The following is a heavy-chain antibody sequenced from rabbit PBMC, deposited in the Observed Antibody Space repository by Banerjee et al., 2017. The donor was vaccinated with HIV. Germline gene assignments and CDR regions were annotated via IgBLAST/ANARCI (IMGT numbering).Heavy chain of an antibody. D-gene: IGHD1-1*01. CDR2: IYAGSSGST. J-gene: IGHJ6*01. Sequence: QSLEESGGDLVKPGASLTLTCTASGFTLSSYWVSWVRQAPGKGLEWIGAIYAGSSGSTYYASWAKGRFTISKTSSTTVTLQMTSLTAADTATYFCARTGAGGYLYGMDLWGQGTLVTVS. CDR1: GFTLSSYW. V-gene: IGHV1S40*01. CDR3: ARTGAGGYLYGMDL.